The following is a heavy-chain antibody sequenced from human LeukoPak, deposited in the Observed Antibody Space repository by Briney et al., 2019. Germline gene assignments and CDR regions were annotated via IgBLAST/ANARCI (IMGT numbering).Heavy chain of an antibody. CDR2: INLNSGGT. D-gene: IGHD5-18*01. Sequence: ASVKVSCKASGYTFTGYYIHWVRQAPGQGLEWMGWINLNSGGTNYAQKFQGRVTMTRDTSISTAYMELSRLRSDDTAVYYCARDLAFDTAMPLYYFDYWGQGTLVTVSS. CDR3: ARDLAFDTAMPLYYFDY. CDR1: GYTFTGYY. V-gene: IGHV1-2*02. J-gene: IGHJ4*02.